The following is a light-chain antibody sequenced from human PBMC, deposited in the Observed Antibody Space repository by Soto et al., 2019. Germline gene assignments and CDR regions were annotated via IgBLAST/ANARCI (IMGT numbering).Light chain of an antibody. CDR1: SSDVGGYKY. J-gene: IGLJ2*01. CDR3: TSYTSSSSVL. Sequence: QSVLTQPASVSGSPGQSITISYTGTSSDVGGYKYVSWYQQYPGKAPKLMIYEVSNRPSGVSNRFSGSKSGNTASLTISGLQADDEADYFCTSYTSSSSVLFGGGTKVTVL. V-gene: IGLV2-14*01. CDR2: EVS.